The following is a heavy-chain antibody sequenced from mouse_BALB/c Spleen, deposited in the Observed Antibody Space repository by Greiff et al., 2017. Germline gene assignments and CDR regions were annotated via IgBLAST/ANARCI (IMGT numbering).Heavy chain of an antibody. Sequence: VQLQQSGAELVKPGASVKLSCTASGFNIKDTYMHWVKQRPEQGLEWIGRIDPANGNTKYDPKFQGKATITADTSSNTDYLQLSSLTSEDTAVYYCAREGTTNAMDYWGQGTSVTVSS. V-gene: IGHV14-3*02. CDR1: GFNIKDTY. CDR3: AREGTTNAMDY. CDR2: IDPANGNT. J-gene: IGHJ4*01. D-gene: IGHD1-1*01.